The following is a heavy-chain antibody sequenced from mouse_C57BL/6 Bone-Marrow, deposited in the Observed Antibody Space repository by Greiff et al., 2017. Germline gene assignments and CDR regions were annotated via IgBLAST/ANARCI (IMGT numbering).Heavy chain of an antibody. CDR3: TRYYGSGWYFDV. Sequence: VQLQQSGAELVRPGASVKLSCTASGFNIKDDYMHWVKQRPEQGLEWIGWIDPENGDTEYASKFQGKATITADTSSNTAYLQLSSLTSEDTAVYYCTRYYGSGWYFDVWGTGTTVTVSS. V-gene: IGHV14-4*01. D-gene: IGHD1-1*01. CDR2: IDPENGDT. CDR1: GFNIKDDY. J-gene: IGHJ1*03.